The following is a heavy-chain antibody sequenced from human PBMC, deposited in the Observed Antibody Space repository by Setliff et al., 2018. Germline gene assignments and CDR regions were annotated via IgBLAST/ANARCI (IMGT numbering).Heavy chain of an antibody. J-gene: IGHJ3*02. CDR2: IKQDGSTK. D-gene: IGHD6-13*01. V-gene: IGHV3-7*01. Sequence: GGSLRLSCVVSGFSFSRHWMSWVRQAPGEGLEWVADIKQDGSTKYYLDSVKGRFTISRDNAKNSLYLQMNSLRAEDTAVYYCASAGHSGSWFPFDAFHIWGQGTMVTVSS. CDR3: ASAGHSGSWFPFDAFHI. CDR1: GFSFSRHW.